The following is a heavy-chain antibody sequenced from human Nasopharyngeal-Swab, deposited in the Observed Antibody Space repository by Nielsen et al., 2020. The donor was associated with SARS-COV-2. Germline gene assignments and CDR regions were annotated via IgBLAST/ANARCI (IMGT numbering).Heavy chain of an antibody. CDR1: GSTFSSYG. J-gene: IGHJ4*02. V-gene: IGHV3-30*18. CDR2: LSYDGSNK. CDR3: AKDMGIADDSFDY. D-gene: IGHD6-13*01. Sequence: GGSLRLSCAASGSTFSSYGMHWVRQAPGKGLEWVAVLSYDGSNKYYADSVKGRFTISRDNSKNTLYLQMNSLRAEDTAVYYCAKDMGIADDSFDYWGQGTLVTVSS.